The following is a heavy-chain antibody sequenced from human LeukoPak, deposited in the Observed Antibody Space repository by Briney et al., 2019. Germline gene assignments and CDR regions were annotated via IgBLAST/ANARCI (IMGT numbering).Heavy chain of an antibody. CDR3: ARGGVGVVTENTGFDP. V-gene: IGHV1-18*01. CDR2: ISAYNGNT. D-gene: IGHD2-21*02. Sequence: ASVKVSCKASGYTFTSYGISWVRQAPGQGLEWMGWISAYNGNTNYAQKLQGRVTMTTDPSTSTAYMELRSLRSDDTAVYSCARGGVGVVTENTGFDPGGQGPLVTVSS. J-gene: IGHJ5*02. CDR1: GYTFTSYG.